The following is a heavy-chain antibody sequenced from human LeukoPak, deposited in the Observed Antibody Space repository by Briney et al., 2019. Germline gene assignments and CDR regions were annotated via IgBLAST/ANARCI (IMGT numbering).Heavy chain of an antibody. CDR1: GFTFSSYA. CDR2: ISGSGGST. J-gene: IGHJ4*02. CDR3: AKFISSGRRGGFDC. Sequence: GGSLGLSCAASGFTFSSYAMSWVRQAPGKGLEWVSAISGSGGSTYYADSVKGRFTISRDNSKNTLYLQMNSLRAEDTAVYYCAKFISSGRRGGFDCWGQGTLVTVSS. V-gene: IGHV3-23*01. D-gene: IGHD6-19*01.